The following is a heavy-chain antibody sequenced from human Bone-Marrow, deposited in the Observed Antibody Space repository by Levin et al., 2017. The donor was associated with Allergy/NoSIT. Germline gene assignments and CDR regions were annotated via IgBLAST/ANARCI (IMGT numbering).Heavy chain of an antibody. CDR1: GFTFSNYA. Sequence: PSETLSLTCAASGFTFSNYAMSWVRQAPGKGLEWVSTISGGSGDGTYYAGSVKGRFTISRDSSSNTVFLQMNSLRAEDTAVYYCAKAPNYGDYRYVDYWGQGTLVTVSS. D-gene: IGHD4-17*01. CDR3: AKAPNYGDYRYVDY. CDR2: ISGGSGDGT. V-gene: IGHV3-23*01. J-gene: IGHJ4*02.